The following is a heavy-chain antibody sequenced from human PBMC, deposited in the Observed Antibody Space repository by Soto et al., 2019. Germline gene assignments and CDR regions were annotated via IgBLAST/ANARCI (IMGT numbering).Heavy chain of an antibody. CDR3: ARAPIQGHRSVVEPGSSLTLDY. CDR2: INHSGHT. D-gene: IGHD2-2*01. CDR1: GESFSDYY. V-gene: IGHV4-34*01. Sequence: SETLSLTCAVYGESFSDYYWTWIRQPPGKGLELIGEINHSGHTNYNPALKSRVTISKDTSKSQFSLKLTFVTAADTAVYYCARAPIQGHRSVVEPGSSLTLDYWGQGILVTVS. J-gene: IGHJ4*02.